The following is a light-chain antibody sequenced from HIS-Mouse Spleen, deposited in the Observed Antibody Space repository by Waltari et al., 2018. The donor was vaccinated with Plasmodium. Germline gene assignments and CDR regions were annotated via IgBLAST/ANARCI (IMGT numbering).Light chain of an antibody. J-gene: IGKJ4*01. Sequence: EIVLTQSPGTLSLSPGERATLSCRASQSVSSSYLAWYQQKPGQAPSLLTYGASSGATGIPDRFSCSGSGTDFTLTISRLEPEDFAVYYCQQYGSSPLTFGGGTKVEIK. CDR3: QQYGSSPLT. CDR2: GAS. CDR1: QSVSSSY. V-gene: IGKV3-20*01.